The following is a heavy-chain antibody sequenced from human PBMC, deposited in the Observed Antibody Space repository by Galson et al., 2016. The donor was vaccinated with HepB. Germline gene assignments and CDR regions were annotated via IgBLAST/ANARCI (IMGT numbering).Heavy chain of an antibody. Sequence: SVKVSCKASGYIFTDYYIHWVRQAPGQGLEWMGWISTYSGNTKYAQKFQGGLTLTTDSSTTTAYMELRSLRFDDTAPYYCARDVQYRFDSWGQGTLVTVSS. CDR2: ISTYSGNT. CDR3: ARDVQYRFDS. CDR1: GYIFTDYY. J-gene: IGHJ4*02. D-gene: IGHD2/OR15-2a*01. V-gene: IGHV1-18*04.